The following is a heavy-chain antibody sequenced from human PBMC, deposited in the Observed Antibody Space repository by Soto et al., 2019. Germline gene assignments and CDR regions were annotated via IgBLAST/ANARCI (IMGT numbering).Heavy chain of an antibody. CDR3: AKDQYYYDRSDAFDI. D-gene: IGHD3-22*01. CDR2: ISGSGGST. V-gene: IGHV3-23*01. CDR1: GFTFSSYA. J-gene: IGHJ3*02. Sequence: EVQLLESGVGLVQPGGSLRLSCAASGFTFSSYAMSWVRQAPGKGLEWVSGISGSGGSTYYADSVKGRFTISRDNSKNTLYLQMNSLRAEYTAVYYCAKDQYYYDRSDAFDIWGQGTMVTVSS.